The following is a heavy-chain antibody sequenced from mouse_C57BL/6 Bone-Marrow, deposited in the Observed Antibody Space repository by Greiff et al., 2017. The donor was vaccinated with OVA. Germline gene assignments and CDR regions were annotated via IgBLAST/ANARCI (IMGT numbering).Heavy chain of an antibody. CDR3: ASLGNYEFAY. V-gene: IGHV1-81*01. J-gene: IGHJ3*01. CDR2: IYPRSGNT. Sequence: QVQLKESGAELARPGASVKLSCKASGYTFTSYGISWVKQRTGQGLEWIGEIYPRSGNTYYNEKFKGKATLTADKSSSTAYMELRSLTSEDSAVYFCASLGNYEFAYWGQGTLVTVSA. CDR1: GYTFTSYG. D-gene: IGHD2-1*01.